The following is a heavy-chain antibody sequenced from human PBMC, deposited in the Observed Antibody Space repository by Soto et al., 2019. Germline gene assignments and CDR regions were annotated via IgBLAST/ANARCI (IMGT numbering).Heavy chain of an antibody. V-gene: IGHV4-30-4*08. Sequence: TLSLTCTGSAVCLKSAVYYCSWIRQHPGRGLEWIGYIYYTGRTYYNPSLESRVTISVDTSKNQFSLKLSSVTAADTAVYYCARGIAAADPDAFDIWGQGTMVT. CDR1: AVCLKSAVYY. J-gene: IGHJ3*02. D-gene: IGHD6-13*01. CDR3: ARGIAAADPDAFDI. CDR2: IYYTGRT.